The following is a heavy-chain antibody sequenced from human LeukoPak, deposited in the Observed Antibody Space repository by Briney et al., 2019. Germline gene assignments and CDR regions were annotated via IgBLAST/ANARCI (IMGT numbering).Heavy chain of an antibody. CDR3: ARDFDGSIGGSCKAD. CDR1: GYSFTGYY. J-gene: IGHJ4*02. D-gene: IGHD2-15*01. V-gene: IGHV1-2*02. Sequence: ASVKVSCKSSGYSFTGYYMHWVRQAPGRGLEWMGWINPNSGGTNYAQKFQGRVTMTRDTSISTAYMELSRLRSDDTAVYYCARDFDGSIGGSCKADWGQGTLVTVSS. CDR2: INPNSGGT.